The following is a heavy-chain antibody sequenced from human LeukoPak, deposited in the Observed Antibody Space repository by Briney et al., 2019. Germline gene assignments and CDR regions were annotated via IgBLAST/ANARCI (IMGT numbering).Heavy chain of an antibody. J-gene: IGHJ4*02. CDR2: MNPNSGNT. CDR3: ARGLAPFYYYDSSGYYSN. D-gene: IGHD3-22*01. V-gene: IGHV1-8*03. Sequence: ASVKVSCKASGYTFTSYDINWVRQATGQGLEWMEWMNPNSGNTGYAQKFQGRVTITRNTSISTAYMELSSLRSEDTAVYYCARGLAPFYYYDSSGYYSNWGQGTLVTVSS. CDR1: GYTFTSYD.